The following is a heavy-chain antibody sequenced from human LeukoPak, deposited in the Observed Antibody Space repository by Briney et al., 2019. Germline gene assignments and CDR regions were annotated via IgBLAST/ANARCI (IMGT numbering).Heavy chain of an antibody. CDR3: ARDYVATITDYYYYMDV. CDR1: GFTVSSNY. Sequence: GGSLRLSCAASGFTVSSNYMSWVRQAPGKGLEWVSAISGSGGSTYYADSVKGRFTISRDNSKNTLYLQMNSLRAEDTAVYYCARDYVATITDYYYYMDVWGKGTTVTVSS. CDR2: ISGSGGST. D-gene: IGHD5-12*01. J-gene: IGHJ6*03. V-gene: IGHV3-23*01.